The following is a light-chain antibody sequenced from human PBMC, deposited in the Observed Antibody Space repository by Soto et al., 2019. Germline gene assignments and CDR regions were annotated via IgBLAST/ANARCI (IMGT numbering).Light chain of an antibody. V-gene: IGLV2-8*01. CDR3: TSYAGSNNVI. CDR2: EVS. J-gene: IGLJ2*01. CDR1: STDVGGYNY. Sequence: QSALTQPPSASGSPGQSVTISCTGTSTDVGGYNYVSWYQQHPGRAPKLMIYEVSERPSGVPARFSGSKSGNTASLTVFGLQAEDEADYYCTSYAGSNNVIFGGGTKLTVL.